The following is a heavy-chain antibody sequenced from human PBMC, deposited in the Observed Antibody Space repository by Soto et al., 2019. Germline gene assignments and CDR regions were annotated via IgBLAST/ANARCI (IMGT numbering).Heavy chain of an antibody. D-gene: IGHD2-15*01. CDR3: AKDFQGSVADAFDI. V-gene: IGHV3-23*01. CDR1: GFTFSSYA. J-gene: IGHJ3*02. CDR2: ISAGGAGT. Sequence: EVQLLESGGGLVQPGGSLRLSCAASGFTFSSYAMTWVRQAPGKGLEWVSGISAGGAGTYYVDSVKGRFTISRDNSKNTLYLQMNSLRAEDTAVYYCAKDFQGSVADAFDIWGQGTMVTVSS.